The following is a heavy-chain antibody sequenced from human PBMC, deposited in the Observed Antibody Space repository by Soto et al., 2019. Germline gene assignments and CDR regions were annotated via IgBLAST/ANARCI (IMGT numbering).Heavy chain of an antibody. CDR2: ISSSSSYI. CDR1: GFTFSSYS. J-gene: IGHJ6*02. V-gene: IGHV3-21*01. D-gene: IGHD5-12*01. Sequence: GGSLRLSCAASGFTFSSYSMNWFRQAPGKGLEWVSSISSSSSYIYYADSVKGRFTISRDNAKNSLYLQMNSLRAEDTAVYYCARDPRWLQLPDYYYYGMDVWGQGTTVTVS. CDR3: ARDPRWLQLPDYYYYGMDV.